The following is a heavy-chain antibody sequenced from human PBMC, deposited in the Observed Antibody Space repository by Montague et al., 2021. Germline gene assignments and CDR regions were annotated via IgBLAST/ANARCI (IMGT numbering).Heavy chain of an antibody. D-gene: IGHD1-26*01. CDR2: LSNGGST. CDR3: ARDTVGASGYCYYCYMDD. Sequence: SETLSLTCTVSGDSINTYSWSWIRQPAGKGLEWIGRLSNGGSTNSNPSLKSRVSMSVDTSKNQFSLKLSSVTAADTAVYFCARDTVGASGYCYYCYMDDWGRGTTVTVSS. V-gene: IGHV4-4*07. CDR1: GDSINTYS. J-gene: IGHJ6*03.